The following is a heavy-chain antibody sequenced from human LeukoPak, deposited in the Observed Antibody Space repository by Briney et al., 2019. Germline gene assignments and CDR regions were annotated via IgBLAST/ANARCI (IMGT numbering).Heavy chain of an antibody. CDR2: IYQSVST. Sequence: SETLSLTCAVYGYSISNDYYWGWIRQPSGKGLEWIGTIYQSVSTYYNPSLKSRVTMSVDKSKTQFSLKLSSVTAAETAVYYGARNKSTVTTSRHDACDIWGKGTMVTVSS. CDR1: GYSISNDYY. CDR3: ARNKSTVTTSRHDACDI. D-gene: IGHD4-17*01. V-gene: IGHV4-38-2*01. J-gene: IGHJ3*02.